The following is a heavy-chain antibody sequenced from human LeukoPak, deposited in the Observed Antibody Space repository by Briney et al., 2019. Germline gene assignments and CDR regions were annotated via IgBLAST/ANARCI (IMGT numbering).Heavy chain of an antibody. CDR3: ARDHYYYDASGYYLLDY. CDR2: IYSSGST. V-gene: IGHV4-4*07. J-gene: IGHJ4*02. Sequence: PSETLSLTCTVSGGSISNYYWSWIRQPAGKGLEWIGRIYSSGSTYYKPSLQSRVTMSVDTSKNQFSLKLSSVTAADTAVYYCARDHYYYDASGYYLLDYWGQGTLVTVSS. D-gene: IGHD3-22*01. CDR1: GGSISNYY.